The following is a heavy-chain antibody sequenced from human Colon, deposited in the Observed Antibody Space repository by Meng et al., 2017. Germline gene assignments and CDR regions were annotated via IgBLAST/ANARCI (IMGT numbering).Heavy chain of an antibody. CDR1: GGSISSNYW. CDR2: SNHSGST. V-gene: IGHV4-4*02. CDR3: ARRNTRNSGGGNNY. J-gene: IGHJ4*02. Sequence: GEMWGSGPGLVKPLGHLSLTCAVSGGSISSNYWWTWVRQPQGKGLEWIGESNHSGSTSYVPSLKSRITISVDKSNNLLSLKLNSVNAANTAMYYCARRNTRNSGGGNNYWGQGTLVTVSS. D-gene: IGHD3-10*01.